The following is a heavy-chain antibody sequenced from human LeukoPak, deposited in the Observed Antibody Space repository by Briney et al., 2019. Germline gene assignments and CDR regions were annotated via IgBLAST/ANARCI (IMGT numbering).Heavy chain of an antibody. V-gene: IGHV1-18*01. CDR1: GYIFTNYG. D-gene: IGHD5-24*01. Sequence: ASVKVSCKASGYIFTNYGITWVRQAPGQGLEWMGWISADNGDTKYAQKVQGRVTMTTDTSTSTAYMELRSLRSDDTAVYYCARDGYNETLSFDPWGQGTMVTVSS. J-gene: IGHJ5*02. CDR2: ISADNGDT. CDR3: ARDGYNETLSFDP.